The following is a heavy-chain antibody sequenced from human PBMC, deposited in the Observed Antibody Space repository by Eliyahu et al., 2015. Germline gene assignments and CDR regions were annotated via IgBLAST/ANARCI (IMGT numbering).Heavy chain of an antibody. D-gene: IGHD1-26*01. Sequence: QVQLQQWGAGLLKPSETLSLTCAVYGGSFSDYSWSWIRQPPGKGLEWXGEINHSGNTNYNPSLKSRVTISRDTSKNQFSLKLSSVTAADTAVYYCARAGVGSTGTGNDFDYWGQGTLVTVSS. CDR3: ARAGVGSTGTGNDFDY. CDR2: INHSGNT. V-gene: IGHV4-34*01. J-gene: IGHJ4*02. CDR1: GGSFSDYS.